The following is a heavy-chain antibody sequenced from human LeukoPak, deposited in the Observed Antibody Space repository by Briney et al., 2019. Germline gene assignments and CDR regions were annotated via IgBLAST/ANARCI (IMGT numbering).Heavy chain of an antibody. Sequence: GGSLRLSCAASGFTFSSYEMNWVRQAPEKGLEWVSYISSSGSTIYYAGSVKGRFTISRDNAKNSLYLQMNSLRAEDTAVYYCAELGITMIGGVWGKGTTVTISS. CDR3: AELGITMIGGV. V-gene: IGHV3-48*03. D-gene: IGHD3-10*02. J-gene: IGHJ6*04. CDR2: ISSSGSTI. CDR1: GFTFSSYE.